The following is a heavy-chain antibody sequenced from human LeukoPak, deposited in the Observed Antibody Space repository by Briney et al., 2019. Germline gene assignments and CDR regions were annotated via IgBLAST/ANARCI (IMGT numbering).Heavy chain of an antibody. Sequence: SETLSLTCTVSGGSISSSSYYWGWIRQPPGKGLEWIGSIYYSGSTYYNPSLKSRVTISVDTSKNQFSLKLSSVTAADTAVYYCARVSPYSSSWYFWFDPWGQGTLVTVSS. J-gene: IGHJ5*02. CDR2: IYYSGST. D-gene: IGHD6-13*01. CDR3: ARVSPYSSSWYFWFDP. CDR1: GGSISSSSYY. V-gene: IGHV4-39*07.